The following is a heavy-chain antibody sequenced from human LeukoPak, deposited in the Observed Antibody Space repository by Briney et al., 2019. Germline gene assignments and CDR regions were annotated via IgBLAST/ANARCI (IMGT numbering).Heavy chain of an antibody. CDR3: ARDDHYYGSGSYQYYFDY. Sequence: ASVKVSCKASGYTFTSYYMHWVRQAPGQGLEWMGWISAYNGNTNYAQKLQGRVTMTTDTSTSTAYMELRSLRSDDTAVYYCARDDHYYGSGSYQYYFDYWGQGTLVTVSS. V-gene: IGHV1-18*04. CDR1: GYTFTSYY. J-gene: IGHJ4*02. CDR2: ISAYNGNT. D-gene: IGHD3-10*01.